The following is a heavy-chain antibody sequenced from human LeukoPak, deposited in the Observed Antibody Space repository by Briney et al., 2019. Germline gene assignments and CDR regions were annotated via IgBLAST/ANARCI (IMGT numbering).Heavy chain of an antibody. J-gene: IGHJ3*02. D-gene: IGHD3-10*01. CDR3: ARDRFIQGAFDI. Sequence: ASVKVSCKASGYTFTSYGISWLRQAPGQGLEWMGWISAYNGNTNYAQKLQGRVTMTTDTSTSTAYMELRSLRSDDTAVYYCARDRFIQGAFDIWGQGTMVTVSS. CDR2: ISAYNGNT. V-gene: IGHV1-18*01. CDR1: GYTFTSYG.